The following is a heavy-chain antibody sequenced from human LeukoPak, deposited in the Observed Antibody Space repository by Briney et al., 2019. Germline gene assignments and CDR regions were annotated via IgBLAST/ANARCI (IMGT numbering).Heavy chain of an antibody. Sequence: SDTLSLTCTVSGASISAYYWTWIRQPAGKGLEWIGRIYSGGSTNYSPSLKSRVTMSVDPSKKQFSLKLTSVTAADTAVYYCARRAYYDILTGYIDYWGQGTLVTVSS. J-gene: IGHJ4*02. V-gene: IGHV4-4*07. CDR1: GASISAYY. D-gene: IGHD3-9*01. CDR3: ARRAYYDILTGYIDY. CDR2: IYSGGST.